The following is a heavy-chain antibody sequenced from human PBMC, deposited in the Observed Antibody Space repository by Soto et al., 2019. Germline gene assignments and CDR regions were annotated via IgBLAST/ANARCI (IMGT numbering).Heavy chain of an antibody. CDR1: GYSFTSYW. D-gene: IGHD3-10*01. J-gene: IGHJ5*02. V-gene: IGHV5-51*01. Sequence: GESLKISCKGSGYSFTSYWIGWVRQMPGKGLEWMGIIYPGDSDTRYSPSFQGQVPISADKSISTAYLQWSSLKASDTAMYYCARGVNQYYYGSGSYWNWFDPWGQGTLVTVSS. CDR3: ARGVNQYYYGSGSYWNWFDP. CDR2: IYPGDSDT.